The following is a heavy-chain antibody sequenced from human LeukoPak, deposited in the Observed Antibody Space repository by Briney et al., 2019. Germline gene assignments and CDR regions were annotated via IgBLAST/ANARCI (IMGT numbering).Heavy chain of an antibody. J-gene: IGHJ6*02. CDR3: ARGRWFGEYHYYYYYGMDV. D-gene: IGHD3-10*01. V-gene: IGHV4-59*01. Sequence: PSETLSLTCTVSGGSISSYYWSWIRQPPGKGLEWIGYIYYSGSTNYNPSLKSRVTISVDTSKNQFSLKLSSVTAADTAVYHCARGRWFGEYHYYYYYGMDVWGQGTTVTVSS. CDR1: GGSISSYY. CDR2: IYYSGST.